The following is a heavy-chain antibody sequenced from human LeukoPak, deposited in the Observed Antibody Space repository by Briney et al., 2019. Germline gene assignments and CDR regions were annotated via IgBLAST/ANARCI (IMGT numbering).Heavy chain of an antibody. CDR3: ARLGDMVRET. Sequence: SETLSLTCAVYGGSFSGYYWSWIRQPPGKGLEWIGSIYYSGSTYYNPSLKSRVTISVDTSKNQFSLKLSSVTAADTAVYYCARLGDMVRETWGQGTLVTVSS. J-gene: IGHJ5*02. CDR2: IYYSGST. D-gene: IGHD3-10*01. CDR1: GGSFSGYY. V-gene: IGHV4-34*01.